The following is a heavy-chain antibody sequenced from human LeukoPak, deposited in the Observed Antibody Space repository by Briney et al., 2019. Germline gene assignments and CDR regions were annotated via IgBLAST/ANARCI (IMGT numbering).Heavy chain of an antibody. CDR2: IYYSGST. CDR1: GGSLSNYY. D-gene: IGHD3-22*01. V-gene: IGHV4-59*01. CDR3: ARSYYDSSGRYFDY. Sequence: PSETLSLTCTVSGGSLSNYYWSWSRQPPGKGMEWIGFIYYSGSTHYNPSLKSRVTISVDTSKNQFSLKLSSVTPADTAVYYCARSYYDSSGRYFDYWGQGTLVTVSS. J-gene: IGHJ4*02.